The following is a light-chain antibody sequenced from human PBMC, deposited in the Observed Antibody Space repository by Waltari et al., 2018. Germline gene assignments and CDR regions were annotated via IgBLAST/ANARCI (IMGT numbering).Light chain of an antibody. V-gene: IGKV3-11*01. Sequence: EIVLTPSPATLSLSPGERATLSCRASPSVSSFLAWYQQEPGQTPRLLIYDASNRATGIPARFSGSGSGTDFTLTISSLEPEDFAVYYCQQRSDWPLTFGGGTKVEVK. CDR2: DAS. J-gene: IGKJ4*01. CDR3: QQRSDWPLT. CDR1: PSVSSF.